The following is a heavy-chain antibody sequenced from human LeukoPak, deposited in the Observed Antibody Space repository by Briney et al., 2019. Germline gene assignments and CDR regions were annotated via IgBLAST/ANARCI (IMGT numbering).Heavy chain of an antibody. V-gene: IGHV3-23*01. CDR3: AKNRYDSRGYYFEY. CDR1: GFTFSSYA. J-gene: IGHJ4*02. Sequence: GGSLRLSCAASGFTFSSYAMSWVRQAPGKGLEWVSTITGGGISTYYADSVKGRFTISRDNSKNTLYLQMNSVRAEDTAVYYCAKNRYDSRGYYFEYWGQGTLVTVSS. CDR2: ITGGGIST. D-gene: IGHD3-22*01.